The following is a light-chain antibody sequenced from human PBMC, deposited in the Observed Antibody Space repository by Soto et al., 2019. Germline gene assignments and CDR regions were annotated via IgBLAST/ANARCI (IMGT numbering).Light chain of an antibody. Sequence: DIQMTQSPSSLSASVGDRVTITCRASQSISTNLNWYQQKPGKAPQLLIYASSSLQTGVPSRFTGSRSGTDFTLTISSLQPEDFATYYCQHRYDTSWTFGQGTKVEIK. CDR1: QSISTN. CDR2: ASS. J-gene: IGKJ1*01. CDR3: QHRYDTSWT. V-gene: IGKV1-39*01.